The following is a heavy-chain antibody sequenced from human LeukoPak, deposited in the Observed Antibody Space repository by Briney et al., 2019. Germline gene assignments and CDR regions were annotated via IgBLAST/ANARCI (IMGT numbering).Heavy chain of an antibody. J-gene: IGHJ5*02. D-gene: IGHD1-14*01. CDR2: ISDRRNI. CDR1: GGSVSDGHIY. V-gene: IGHV4-61*02. CDR3: ATNRATYSRGFDP. Sequence: PSETLSLACAMSGGSVSDGHIYWNWVRQAAGKGLEWIGRISDRRNINYNPSLKSRVTISLDTSRNQFSLKLTSVTAADTAVYYCATNRATYSRGFDPWGHGTLVTVSS.